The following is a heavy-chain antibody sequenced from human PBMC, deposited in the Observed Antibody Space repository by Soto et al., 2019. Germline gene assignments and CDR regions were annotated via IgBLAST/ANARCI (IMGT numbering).Heavy chain of an antibody. CDR1: GASISSGDYY. Sequence: PSETLSLTCTVSGASISSGDYYWRWIRQPPGKGLEWIGYIHHSGSTHYNPSVKSRVTISVDTSKNQFSLHLTSVTAADTAVYFCAREDDGGDSLDVWGQGTTVTVSS. V-gene: IGHV4-30-4*01. CDR2: IHHSGST. J-gene: IGHJ6*02. CDR3: AREDDGGDSLDV. D-gene: IGHD2-21*02.